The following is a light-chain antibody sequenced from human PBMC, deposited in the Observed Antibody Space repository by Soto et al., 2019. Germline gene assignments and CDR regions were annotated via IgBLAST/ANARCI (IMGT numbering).Light chain of an antibody. V-gene: IGKV3-15*01. CDR1: QSFRGL. CDR2: GAS. Sequence: EVVLTXSPVTLSLSPGEGASRACSASQSFRGLLAWYQQKPGQAPRLLIYGASTRATGIPARFSGSGSETEFILTISSLQSEDSATYYCQHYNTWPWTFGQGTKVDI. CDR3: QHYNTWPWT. J-gene: IGKJ1*01.